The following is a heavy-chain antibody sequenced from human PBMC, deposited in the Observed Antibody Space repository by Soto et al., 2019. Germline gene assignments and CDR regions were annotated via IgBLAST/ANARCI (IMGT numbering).Heavy chain of an antibody. Sequence: ASVKVSWKASGYTFSSYAMHWVRQVPGQRLEWMGWINAGYGNTKSSQKFQDRVTISRDTSASTAYMELTSLRSEDTAVYYCARDTGDGTFDFWGQGTLVTVSS. J-gene: IGHJ4*02. D-gene: IGHD7-27*01. CDR3: ARDTGDGTFDF. V-gene: IGHV1-3*01. CDR1: GYTFSSYA. CDR2: INAGYGNT.